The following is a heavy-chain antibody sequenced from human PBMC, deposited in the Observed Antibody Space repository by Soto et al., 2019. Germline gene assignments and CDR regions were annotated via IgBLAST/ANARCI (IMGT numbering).Heavy chain of an antibody. J-gene: IGHJ4*02. CDR3: ARVHRSSGDTSGYYDY. V-gene: IGHV6-1*01. D-gene: IGHD3-22*01. CDR1: GDSVSSNSAA. CDR2: TYYRSKWYY. Sequence: SQPLALTCAISGDSVSSNSAAWNWIRQSPSRGLEWLGRTYYRSKWYYDYAVSVKSRITINPDTSKNQFSLQLNSVTPEDTAVYYCARVHRSSGDTSGYYDYWGQGTLVTVSS.